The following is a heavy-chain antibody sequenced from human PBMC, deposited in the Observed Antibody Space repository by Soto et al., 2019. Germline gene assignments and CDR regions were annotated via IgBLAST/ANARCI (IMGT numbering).Heavy chain of an antibody. CDR1: GGSLSNYG. J-gene: IGHJ6*02. D-gene: IGHD4-17*01. V-gene: IGHV1-69*12. CDR3: ARGDATKIVVTTYYGMDV. CDR2: IIPVFGTA. Sequence: QVQLVQSGAEVKKPGSSVKVSCKASGGSLSNYGISWVRQAPGQGLEWMGGIIPVFGTANYAQKFQGRVPXXAXXSTRIVYMDVTSLRSEDTAVYSCARGDATKIVVTTYYGMDVWGQGTTVTVSS.